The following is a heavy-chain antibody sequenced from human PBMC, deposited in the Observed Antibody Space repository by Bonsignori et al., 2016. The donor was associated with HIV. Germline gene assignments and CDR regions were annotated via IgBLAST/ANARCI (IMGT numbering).Heavy chain of an antibody. Sequence: ASVKVSCKASGYTFTSYYMHWVRQAPGQGLEWMGIINPSGGSTSYAQKFQGRVTMTRDTSTSTVYMELSSLRSEDTAVYYCARGVGTYYDFWSALPRDYWGQGTLVTVSS. D-gene: IGHD3-3*01. J-gene: IGHJ4*02. CDR3: ARGVGTYYDFWSALPRDY. V-gene: IGHV1-46*01. CDR2: INPSGGST. CDR1: GYTFTSYY.